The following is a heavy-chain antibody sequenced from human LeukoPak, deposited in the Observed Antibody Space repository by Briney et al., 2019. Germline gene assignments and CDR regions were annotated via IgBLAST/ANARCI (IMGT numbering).Heavy chain of an antibody. CDR3: ARPYSSSWKGAFDI. Sequence: SGPTLVNPTQTLTLTCTFSGFSLSTSGVGVGWIRQPPGKALEWLALIYWDDDKLYTPSLKSRLTVTKDTSKNQVVLKMTNMDPVDTATYYCARPYSSSWKGAFDIWGQGTMVTVSS. D-gene: IGHD6-13*01. V-gene: IGHV2-5*02. CDR1: GFSLSTSGVG. CDR2: IYWDDDK. J-gene: IGHJ3*02.